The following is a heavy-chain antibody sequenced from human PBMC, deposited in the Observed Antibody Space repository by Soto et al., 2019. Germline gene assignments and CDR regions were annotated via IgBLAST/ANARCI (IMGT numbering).Heavy chain of an antibody. CDR2: IYPGDSDT. CDR3: AGNSGYDYGYYYYGMDV. CDR1: GYSFTSYW. Sequence: PGETLKISCKGSGYSFTSYWIGWVRQMPGKGLEWMGIIYPGDSDTRYSPSFQGQVTISADKSISTAYLQWSSLKASDTAMYYCAGNSGYDYGYYYYGMDVWGQGTTVTVSS. J-gene: IGHJ6*02. V-gene: IGHV5-51*01. D-gene: IGHD5-12*01.